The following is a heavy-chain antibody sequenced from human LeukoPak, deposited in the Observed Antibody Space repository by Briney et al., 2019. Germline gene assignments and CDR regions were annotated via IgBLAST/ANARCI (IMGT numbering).Heavy chain of an antibody. V-gene: IGHV5-51*01. Sequence: GESLKISCKVSGYRSINYWIGWVRQMPGQGLEWMGIIYPGDSETRYSPSFQGQVTISADKSINTAYLQWGSLRASDTAMYYCARLSYCGGDCHYSSYFDYWGQGTLVTVSS. CDR3: ARLSYCGGDCHYSSYFDY. D-gene: IGHD2-21*02. J-gene: IGHJ4*02. CDR2: IYPGDSET. CDR1: GYRSINYW.